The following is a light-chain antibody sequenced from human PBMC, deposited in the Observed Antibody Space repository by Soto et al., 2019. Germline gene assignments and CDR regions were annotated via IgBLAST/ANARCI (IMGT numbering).Light chain of an antibody. CDR2: AAS. CDR1: QAISSY. J-gene: IGKJ1*01. V-gene: IGKV1-9*01. Sequence: DIQLTQSPSFLSASVGDRVTITCRASQAISSYLAWFQQRPGKAPKVLIYAASTLQSGVPSRFSVSGSGTEFTLTISSLQPEDCATYFCQQLKSYPWTFGQGTKVEIK. CDR3: QQLKSYPWT.